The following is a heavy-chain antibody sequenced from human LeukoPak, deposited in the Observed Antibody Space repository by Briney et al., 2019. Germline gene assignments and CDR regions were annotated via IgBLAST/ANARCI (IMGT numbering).Heavy chain of an antibody. D-gene: IGHD3-3*01. J-gene: IGHJ5*02. CDR1: GGSISSGGYY. V-gene: IGHV4-39*01. CDR2: IYYSGST. CDR3: ARQGAYYDFWSGYYTGMDWFDP. Sequence: SETLSLTCTVSGGSISSGGYYWSWIRQHPGKGLEWIGYIYYSGSTYYNPSLKSRVTISVDTSKNQFSLKLSSVTAADTAVYYCARQGAYYDFWSGYYTGMDWFDPWGQGTLVTVSS.